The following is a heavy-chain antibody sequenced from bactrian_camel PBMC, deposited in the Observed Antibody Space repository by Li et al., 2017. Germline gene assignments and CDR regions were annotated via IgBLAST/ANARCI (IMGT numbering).Heavy chain of an antibody. D-gene: IGHD3*01. Sequence: HVQLVESGGGSVQAGGSLRLSCTTSGFAYSTYCMGWFRQRPGKGREGVAAVDADGAINYADSAKGRFTISRDNAKNTLYLQMNSLKPEDTAMYYCAADKWGPTCYGLNSKYKGQGTQVTVS. J-gene: IGHJ4*01. V-gene: IGHV3S1*01. CDR2: VDADGAI. CDR1: GFAYSTYC.